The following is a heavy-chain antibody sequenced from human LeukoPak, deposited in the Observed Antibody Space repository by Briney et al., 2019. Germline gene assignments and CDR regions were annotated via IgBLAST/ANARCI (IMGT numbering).Heavy chain of an antibody. CDR3: ARVTQGYLVGGGYSGMDV. CDR2: MNPNSGNT. Sequence: ASVKVSCKASGYTFTSYDINWVRQATGQGLEWMGWMNPNSGNTGYAQKFQGRVTMTRNTSISTAYMELSSLRSEDTAVYYCARVTQGYLVGGGYSGMDVWGQGTTVTVSS. D-gene: IGHD1-26*01. V-gene: IGHV1-8*01. J-gene: IGHJ6*02. CDR1: GYTFTSYD.